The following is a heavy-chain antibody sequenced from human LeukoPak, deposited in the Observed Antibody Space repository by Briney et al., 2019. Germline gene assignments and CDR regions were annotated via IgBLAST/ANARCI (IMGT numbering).Heavy chain of an antibody. Sequence: PGGSLRLSCAASGFTFSSYWMHWVRQAPGKGLVWVSRTNSDGSSTSYADSVKGRFTISRDNAKNTLYLQMNSLRAEDTAVYYCARARGYSYGYPYYGMDVWGQGTTVTVS. CDR2: TNSDGSST. J-gene: IGHJ6*02. CDR1: GFTFSSYW. V-gene: IGHV3-74*01. CDR3: ARARGYSYGYPYYGMDV. D-gene: IGHD5-18*01.